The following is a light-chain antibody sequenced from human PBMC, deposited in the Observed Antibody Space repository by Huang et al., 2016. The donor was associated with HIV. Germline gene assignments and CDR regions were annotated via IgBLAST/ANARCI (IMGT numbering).Light chain of an antibody. J-gene: IGKJ1*01. Sequence: DIQMTQSPSSLSASVGDRVTIACRASQSIRKFLNWYQQKPGEAPKLLMHSASSVLSGVPSRFSGSGSGTDFTLTITSLQPEDFATYYCQQTDNTPRTFGQGTKVVIK. V-gene: IGKV1-39*01. CDR3: QQTDNTPRT. CDR2: SAS. CDR1: QSIRKF.